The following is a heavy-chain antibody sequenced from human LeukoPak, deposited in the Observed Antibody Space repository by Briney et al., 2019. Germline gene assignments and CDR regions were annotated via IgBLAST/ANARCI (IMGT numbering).Heavy chain of an antibody. V-gene: IGHV3-23*01. CDR1: GFTFSSYA. J-gene: IGHJ4*02. Sequence: GGSLRLSCAASGFTFSSYAMSWVRQAPGKGLEWVSVISGSGGSTYYADSVKGRFTVSRDNSKDTLYLQMNSLRAEDTAVYYCAKDIVVGAANTFDYWGQGTLVTVSS. D-gene: IGHD2-15*01. CDR3: AKDIVVGAANTFDY. CDR2: ISGSGGST.